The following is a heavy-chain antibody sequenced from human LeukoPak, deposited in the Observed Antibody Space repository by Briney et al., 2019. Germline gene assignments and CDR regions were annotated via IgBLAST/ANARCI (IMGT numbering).Heavy chain of an antibody. D-gene: IGHD1-26*01. CDR3: ARDRSGGTYYVY. J-gene: IGHJ4*02. Sequence: ASVKVSCKASGYTFTSYGISWLRQAPGQGLEWMGWINSYSGNTNYAQKFQGRVTMTTDTSTTTVYMDLRSLTSDDTAVYYCARDRSGGTYYVYWGQGTLVTVSS. V-gene: IGHV1-18*01. CDR2: INSYSGNT. CDR1: GYTFTSYG.